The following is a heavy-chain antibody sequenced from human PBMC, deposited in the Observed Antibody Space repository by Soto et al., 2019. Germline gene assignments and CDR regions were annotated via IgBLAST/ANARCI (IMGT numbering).Heavy chain of an antibody. CDR3: ARPRHSSWWGWFDP. Sequence: SETLSLTCTVSGGSISSSSYYWGWIRQPPGKGLEWIGSIYYSGSTYYNPSLKSRVTISVDTSKNQFSLKLSSVTAADTAVYYCARPRHSSWWGWFDPWGQGTRVTVS. D-gene: IGHD2-8*02. V-gene: IGHV4-39*01. CDR1: GGSISSSSYY. J-gene: IGHJ5*02. CDR2: IYYSGST.